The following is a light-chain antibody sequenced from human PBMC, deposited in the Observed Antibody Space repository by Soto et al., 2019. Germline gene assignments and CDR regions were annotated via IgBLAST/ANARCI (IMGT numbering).Light chain of an antibody. CDR1: KNDVGFYKY. CDR3: CSYEGRSTYV. V-gene: IGLV2-23*01. Sequence: QSVLTQPASVSGSPGQSITLSCTGTKNDVGFYKYVSWYQRHPGSAPTLLIFEDDQRPSGVSSRFSASKSGNTASLTISGLQDEEEAEYNCCSYEGRSTYVFGSGTKVTV. CDR2: EDD. J-gene: IGLJ1*01.